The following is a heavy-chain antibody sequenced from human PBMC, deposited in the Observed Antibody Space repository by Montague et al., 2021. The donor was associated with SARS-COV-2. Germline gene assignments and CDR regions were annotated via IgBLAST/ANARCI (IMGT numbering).Heavy chain of an antibody. D-gene: IGHD2-21*02. Sequence: TLSLTCTVSGGSISSGGYYWSWIRQHPGKGLEWIGYIYYSGSTYYNPSLKSRVTISVDTSKNQFSLKLSSVTAPDTAVYYCARVHIVVVTAMRYFDLWGRGTLVTVSS. CDR2: IYYSGST. V-gene: IGHV4-31*03. CDR1: GGSISSGGYY. CDR3: ARVHIVVVTAMRYFDL. J-gene: IGHJ2*01.